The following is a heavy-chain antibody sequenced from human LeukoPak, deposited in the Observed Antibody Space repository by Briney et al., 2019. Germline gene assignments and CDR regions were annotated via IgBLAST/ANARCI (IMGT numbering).Heavy chain of an antibody. CDR1: GGTFSSYA. Sequence: GASVKVSCKASGGTFSSYAISWVRQAPGQGLEWMGGIIPIFGTANYAQKFQGRVTITTDESTSTAYMELSSLRSEDTAVYYCARVLGGVITSGFDPWGQGTLVTVSS. CDR2: IIPIFGTA. V-gene: IGHV1-69*05. D-gene: IGHD3-22*01. CDR3: ARVLGGVITSGFDP. J-gene: IGHJ5*02.